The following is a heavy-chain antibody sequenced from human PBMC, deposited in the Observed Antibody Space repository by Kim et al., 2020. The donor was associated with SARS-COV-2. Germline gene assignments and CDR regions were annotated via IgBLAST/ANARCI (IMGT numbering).Heavy chain of an antibody. J-gene: IGHJ6*03. CDR2: ISSSSSYI. CDR1: GFTFSSYS. D-gene: IGHD3-3*01. Sequence: GGSLRLSCAASGFTFSSYSMNWVRQAPGKGLEWVSSISSSSSYIYYADSVKGRFTISRDNAKNSLYLQMNSLRAEDTAVYYCARGGALTIFGVARSYCYYRDVWGKGTTVTVSS. CDR3: ARGGALTIFGVARSYCYYRDV. V-gene: IGHV3-21*01.